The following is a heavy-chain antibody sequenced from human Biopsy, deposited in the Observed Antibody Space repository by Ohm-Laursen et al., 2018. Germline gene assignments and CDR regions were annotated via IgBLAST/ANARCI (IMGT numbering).Heavy chain of an antibody. V-gene: IGHV3-53*01. D-gene: IGHD2-8*01. CDR2: IYTGGTT. CDR3: ARHHCTNGVCLGVYFDY. Sequence: LILPSSASSFTASNKYMIWVRQPAADRLQGVSVIYTGGTTHYADSVRARFTISRDNSKNTLYLQMNSLRAEDTAMYYCARHHCTNGVCLGVYFDYWGQGTLVTVSS. CDR1: SFTASNKY. J-gene: IGHJ4*02.